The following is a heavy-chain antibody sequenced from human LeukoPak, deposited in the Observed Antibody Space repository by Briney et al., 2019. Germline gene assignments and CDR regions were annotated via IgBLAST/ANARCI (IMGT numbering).Heavy chain of an antibody. V-gene: IGHV1-2*02. CDR1: GYTFTGYY. CDR3: ARDSNSPYDSSGYPDY. Sequence: ASVKVSCKASGYTFTGYYMHWVRQAPGQGPEWMGWINPNSGGTNYAQKFQGRVTMTRDTSISTAYMELSRLRSDDTAVYYRARDSNSPYDSSGYPDYWGQGTLVTVSS. J-gene: IGHJ4*02. CDR2: INPNSGGT. D-gene: IGHD3-22*01.